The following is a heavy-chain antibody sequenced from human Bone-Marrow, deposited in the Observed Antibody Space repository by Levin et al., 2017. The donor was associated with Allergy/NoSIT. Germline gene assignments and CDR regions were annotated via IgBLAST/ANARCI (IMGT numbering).Heavy chain of an antibody. CDR3: AKDPARHLPPRGDGMDA. D-gene: IGHD6-6*01. Sequence: PGGSLRLSCAASGFTFSRYGMHWVRQAPGKGLEWVAVIPYDGSIKWYGDSVKGRFTISRDNSKNTLYLQMDSLRPEDTAVYYCAKDPARHLPPRGDGMDAWGQGTMVTVSS. J-gene: IGHJ6*02. CDR1: GFTFSRYG. CDR2: IPYDGSIK. V-gene: IGHV3-30*18.